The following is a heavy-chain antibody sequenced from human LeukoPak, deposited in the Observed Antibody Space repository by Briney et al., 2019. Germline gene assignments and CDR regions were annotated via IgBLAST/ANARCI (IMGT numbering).Heavy chain of an antibody. CDR1: GYTFTGYY. CDR3: ARVGAFYGMDV. CDR2: INPNSCGT. V-gene: IGHV1-2*02. J-gene: IGHJ6*02. Sequence: GASVKVSCKASGYTFTGYYMHWVRQAPGQGLEWMGWINPNSCGTNYAQKFQGRVTMTRDTYISTAYMELSRLRSDDTAVYYCARVGAFYGMDVWGQGTTVTVSS.